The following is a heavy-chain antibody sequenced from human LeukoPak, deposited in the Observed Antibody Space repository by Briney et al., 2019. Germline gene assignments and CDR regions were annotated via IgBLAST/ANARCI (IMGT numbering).Heavy chain of an antibody. Sequence: GSSVKVSCKASGGTFSNYAIGWVRQAPGQGLEWLGGFIPVFSATKFAQKFQDRVTITTDTSTNTAYMELSSLKSEDTAVYYCARGSGLIVTFGGADAFDIWGQGTLVTVSS. J-gene: IGHJ3*02. CDR3: ARGSGLIVTFGGADAFDI. D-gene: IGHD3-16*01. CDR2: FIPVFSAT. V-gene: IGHV1-69*05. CDR1: GGTFSNYA.